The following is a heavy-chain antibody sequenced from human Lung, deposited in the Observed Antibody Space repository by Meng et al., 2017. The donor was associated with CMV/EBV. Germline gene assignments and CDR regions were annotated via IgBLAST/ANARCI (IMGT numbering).Heavy chain of an antibody. CDR2: ISAYNGNT. CDR1: GYTFTSYG. J-gene: IGHJ6*02. Sequence: SXXVSXXASGYTFTSYGISWVRQAPGQGLEWMGWISAYNGNTNYAQKLQGRVTMTRDTSTATVYMEVSSLRSEDTAVYYCARDPYYGFWDWYYAAYDYFGLDDWXQGTXVTVSS. D-gene: IGHD3-3*01. CDR3: ARDPYYGFWDWYYAAYDYFGLDD. V-gene: IGHV1-18*01.